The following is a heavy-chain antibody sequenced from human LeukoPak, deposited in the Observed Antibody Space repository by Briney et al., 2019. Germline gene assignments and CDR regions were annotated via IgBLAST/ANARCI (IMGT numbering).Heavy chain of an antibody. V-gene: IGHV4-30-2*01. CDR2: IFHGGSS. CDR3: ARGFDDYYAASGATWVYFDY. J-gene: IGHJ4*02. D-gene: IGHD2-15*01. Sequence: SQTLSLTCDVSGGSVSSADYSWSWIRQPPGKGLEWIGFIFHGGSSYYNPSLKSRVTISIDRSKNQFSLELNSVTAADTAVYYCARGFDDYYAASGATWVYFDYWGQGSLVTVSS. CDR1: GGSVSSADYS.